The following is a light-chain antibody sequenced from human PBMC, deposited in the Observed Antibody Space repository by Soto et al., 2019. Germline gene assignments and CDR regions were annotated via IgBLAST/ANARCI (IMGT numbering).Light chain of an antibody. V-gene: IGLV2-8*01. CDR2: EVS. J-gene: IGLJ1*01. CDR1: SSDVGGYNY. CDR3: SSYAGSLYV. Sequence: QSVLTQPPSASGSPGQSVTISCTGTSSDVGGYNYVSWYQQHPGKAPKLMIYEVSKRPSGVPDRFSGSKSGNTASLTVSGIQYEDEADYYCSSYAGSLYVFGTGTKLSVL.